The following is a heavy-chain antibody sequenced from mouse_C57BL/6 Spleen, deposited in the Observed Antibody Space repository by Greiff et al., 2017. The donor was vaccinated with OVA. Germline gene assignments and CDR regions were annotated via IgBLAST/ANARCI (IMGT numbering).Heavy chain of an antibody. CDR2: ISSGGSYT. V-gene: IGHV5-6*02. J-gene: IGHJ4*01. CDR3: AGAMDY. CDR1: GFTFSSYG. Sequence: EVMLVESGGDLVKPGGSLKLSCAASGFTFSSYGMSWVRQTPDKRLEWVATISSGGSYTYYPDSVKGRFTISRDYAKNTLYLQMSSLKSEDTAMYYCAGAMDYWGQGTSVTVSS.